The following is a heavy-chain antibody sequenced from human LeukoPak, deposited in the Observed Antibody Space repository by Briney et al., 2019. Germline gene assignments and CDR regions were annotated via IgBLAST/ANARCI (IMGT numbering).Heavy chain of an antibody. Sequence: GGSLRLSCAASGFTFSNYAMHRVRQAPGKGLEWVAIISYDGSNKYYADSVKGRFTISRDNSKNTLYLQMNSLRADDTAVYYCARGRSGSHHFDSWGQGTLVTVPS. V-gene: IGHV3-30-3*01. J-gene: IGHJ4*02. CDR2: ISYDGSNK. CDR1: GFTFSNYA. D-gene: IGHD3-10*01. CDR3: ARGRSGSHHFDS.